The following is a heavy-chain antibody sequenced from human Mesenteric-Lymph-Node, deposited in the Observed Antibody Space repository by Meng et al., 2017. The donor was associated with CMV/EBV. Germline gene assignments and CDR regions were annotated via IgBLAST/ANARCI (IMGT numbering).Heavy chain of an antibody. Sequence: SGDTFTGYYMQWVRQDPGKGLEWMGWINPNSGGTNYAQKFQGRVTMTRDTSISTAYMELSRLRSDDTAVYYCALNYYDSSGYYYVDYWGQGTLVTVSS. D-gene: IGHD3-22*01. J-gene: IGHJ4*02. CDR2: INPNSGGT. CDR3: ALNYYDSSGYYYVDY. V-gene: IGHV1-2*02. CDR1: GDTFTGYY.